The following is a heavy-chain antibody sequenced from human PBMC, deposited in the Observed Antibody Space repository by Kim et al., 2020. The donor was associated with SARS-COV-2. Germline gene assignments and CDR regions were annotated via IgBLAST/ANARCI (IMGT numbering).Heavy chain of an antibody. Sequence: SETLSLTCTVSGYSISSGYYWGWIRQPPGKGLEWIGSIYHSGSTYYNPSLKSRVTISVDTSKNQFSLKLSSVTAADTAVYYCASSTSWDFDYWGQGTLVTVSS. V-gene: IGHV4-38-2*02. CDR2: IYHSGST. D-gene: IGHD2-2*01. CDR1: GYSISSGYY. CDR3: ASSTSWDFDY. J-gene: IGHJ4*02.